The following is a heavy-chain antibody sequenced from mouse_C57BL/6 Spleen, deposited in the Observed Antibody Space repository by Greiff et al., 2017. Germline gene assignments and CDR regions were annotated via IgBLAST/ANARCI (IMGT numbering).Heavy chain of an antibody. D-gene: IGHD3-2*02. J-gene: IGHJ4*01. V-gene: IGHV1-50*01. Sequence: QVQLQQPGAELVKPGASVKLSCKASGYTFTSYWMQWVKQRPGQGLEWIGEIDPSDSYTNYNQKFKGKATLTVDTSSSTAYMQLSSLTSEDSAVYYCARWTAQATSAMDYWGQGTSVTVSS. CDR1: GYTFTSYW. CDR2: IDPSDSYT. CDR3: ARWTAQATSAMDY.